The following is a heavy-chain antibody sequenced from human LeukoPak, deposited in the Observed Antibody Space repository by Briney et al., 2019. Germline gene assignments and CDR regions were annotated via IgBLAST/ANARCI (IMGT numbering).Heavy chain of an antibody. CDR2: ISSSSSTI. CDR3: AREDCSSTSCYAASFDY. Sequence: GGSLRLSCAASGFTLSSYSMNWVRQAPGKGLEWVSYISSSSSTIYYADSVKGRFTISRDNAKNSLYLQMNSLRAEETAVYYCAREDCSSTSCYAASFDYWGQGTLVTVSS. J-gene: IGHJ4*02. V-gene: IGHV3-48*01. CDR1: GFTLSSYS. D-gene: IGHD2-2*01.